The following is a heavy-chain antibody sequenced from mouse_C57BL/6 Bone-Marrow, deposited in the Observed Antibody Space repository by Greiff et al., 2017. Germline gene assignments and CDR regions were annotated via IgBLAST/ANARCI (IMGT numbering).Heavy chain of an antibody. CDR3: ARIYYSGLFDD. J-gene: IGHJ2*01. CDR1: GFTFSSYA. D-gene: IGHD1-1*01. CDR2: ISDGGSYT. Sequence: EVKLMESGGGLVKPGGSLKLSCAASGFTFSSYAMSWVRQTPEKRLEWVATISDGGSYTYYPANVKGRFTISRDNAKNNLYLQMSHLKSEDTAMYYCARIYYSGLFDDWGQGTTLTVSS. V-gene: IGHV5-4*03.